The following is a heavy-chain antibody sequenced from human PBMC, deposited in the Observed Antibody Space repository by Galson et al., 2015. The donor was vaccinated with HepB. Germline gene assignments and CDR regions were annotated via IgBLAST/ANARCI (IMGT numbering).Heavy chain of an antibody. V-gene: IGHV3-23*01. CDR2: ISDSGGST. CDR3: AKRDIVVVLGAHYGAAFDI. D-gene: IGHD2-15*01. CDR1: GFTFSSYA. Sequence: SLRLSCAASGFTFSSYAMNWVRQAPGKGLEWVSGISDSGGSTYYADSVKGRFTISRDNSRNTLYLQMNSLRAEDTAVYYCAKRDIVVVLGAHYGAAFDIWGQGTMVTVSS. J-gene: IGHJ3*02.